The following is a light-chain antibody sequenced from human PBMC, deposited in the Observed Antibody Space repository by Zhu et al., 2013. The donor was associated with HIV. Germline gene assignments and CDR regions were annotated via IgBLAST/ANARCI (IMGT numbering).Light chain of an antibody. CDR2: GAS. V-gene: IGKV3-15*01. Sequence: EVVMTQFPGSLSVSPGERATLSCRASQRISSDLAWYQQNPGQAPRLLIYGASTRATGIPARFTGSGSGPEFTLSISSLQSEDFAIYYCQQYNKWPPTFGGGTKVEIK. CDR3: QQYNKWPPT. CDR1: QRISSD. J-gene: IGKJ4*01.